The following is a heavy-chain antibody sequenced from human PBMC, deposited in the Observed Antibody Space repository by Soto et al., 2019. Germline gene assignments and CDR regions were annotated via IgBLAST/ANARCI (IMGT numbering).Heavy chain of an antibody. Sequence: ASVKVSCKASGYTFTSYDINWVRQATGQGLEWMGWMNPNSGNTGYAQKFQGRVTMTRNTSISTAYMELSSLRSEDTAVYYCGRIHWYGSSCDAFGVWRQRTMVTVSS. D-gene: IGHD6-13*01. J-gene: IGHJ3*01. CDR3: GRIHWYGSSCDAFGV. CDR1: GYTFTSYD. V-gene: IGHV1-8*01. CDR2: MNPNSGNT.